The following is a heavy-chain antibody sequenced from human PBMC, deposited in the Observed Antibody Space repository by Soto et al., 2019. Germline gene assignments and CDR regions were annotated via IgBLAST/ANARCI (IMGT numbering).Heavy chain of an antibody. D-gene: IGHD2-15*01. V-gene: IGHV1-18*01. Sequence: QIQLVQSGSEVRMPGASVKVSCKASGYIFTTYSITWVRQAPGQGLEWMGWVSASNGKTNYAQKFEDRVTMTTDTSTTTAYMELRSLRSDDTAVYYCAREAFGLQASWFDPWGQGTLVTVSS. CDR2: VSASNGKT. J-gene: IGHJ5*02. CDR3: AREAFGLQASWFDP. CDR1: GYIFTTYS.